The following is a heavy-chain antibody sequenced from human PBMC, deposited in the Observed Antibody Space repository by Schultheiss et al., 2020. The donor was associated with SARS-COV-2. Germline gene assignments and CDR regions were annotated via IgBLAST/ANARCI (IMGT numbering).Heavy chain of an antibody. V-gene: IGHV4-4*02. D-gene: IGHD1-14*01. Sequence: SETLSLTCAVSGGSISSSNWWSWVRQPPGKGLEWIGSIYFSGSTYYNPSLKSRVTISVDTSKNQFSLKLSSVTASDTAVYFCGRMNLYSFDYWGRGTLVTVSS. CDR2: IYFSGST. CDR1: GGSISSSNW. CDR3: GRMNLYSFDY. J-gene: IGHJ4*02.